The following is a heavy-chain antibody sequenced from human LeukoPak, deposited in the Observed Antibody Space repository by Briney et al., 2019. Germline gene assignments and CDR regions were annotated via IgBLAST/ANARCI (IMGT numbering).Heavy chain of an antibody. Sequence: ASVKVSCKASGYTFTDFGISWVRQAPGQGLEWTGWISAYSGNKNYVQKFQGRVTMTTDTSTSTAYMELTSLRSDDTAMYYCTRDLGVDTTMIFFDYWGQGTLVTVSS. CDR3: TRDLGVDTTMIFFDY. CDR2: ISAYSGNK. CDR1: GYTFTDFG. V-gene: IGHV1-18*01. D-gene: IGHD5-18*01. J-gene: IGHJ4*02.